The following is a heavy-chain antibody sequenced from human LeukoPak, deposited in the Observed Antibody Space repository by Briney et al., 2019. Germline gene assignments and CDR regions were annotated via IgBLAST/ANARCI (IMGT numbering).Heavy chain of an antibody. V-gene: IGHV3-64D*06. CDR1: GFTFSSYA. D-gene: IGHD2-8*01. J-gene: IGHJ5*02. CDR3: VKDHEDCTNGVCYTSFNP. CDR2: ISSNGGST. Sequence: GGSLRLSCSASGFTFSSYAMHWVRQAPGKGLEYVSAISSNGGSTYYADSVKGRFTISRDNSKNTLYLQMSSLRAEDTAVYCCVKDHEDCTNGVCYTSFNPWGQGTLVTVSS.